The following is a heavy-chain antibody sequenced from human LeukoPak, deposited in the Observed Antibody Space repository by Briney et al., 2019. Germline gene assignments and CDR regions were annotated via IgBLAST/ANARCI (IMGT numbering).Heavy chain of an antibody. Sequence: PSETLSLTCAVYGGSFSGYYWSWIRQPPGKGLEWIGEINHSGSTNYNPSLKSRVTISVDTSKNQFSLKLSSVTAADTAVYYCARDGSGYSYGHADYWGQGTLVTVSS. CDR3: ARDGSGYSYGHADY. CDR2: INHSGST. CDR1: GGSFSGYY. J-gene: IGHJ4*02. D-gene: IGHD5-18*01. V-gene: IGHV4-34*01.